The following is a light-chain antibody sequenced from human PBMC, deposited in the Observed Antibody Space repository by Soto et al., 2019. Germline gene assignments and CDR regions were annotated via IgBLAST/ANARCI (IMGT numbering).Light chain of an antibody. CDR3: HQYGSAPAWT. J-gene: IGKJ1*01. CDR2: GAS. V-gene: IGKV3-20*01. Sequence: EIVLTQSPGTLSLFPGERATLSCRASQSISSNYLAWYPQKPGQAPRLLIHGASNRATGIPDRFSGAGSGTDFPLTISRLEPEDFAVYYCHQYGSAPAWTFGQGTKVEIK. CDR1: QSISSNY.